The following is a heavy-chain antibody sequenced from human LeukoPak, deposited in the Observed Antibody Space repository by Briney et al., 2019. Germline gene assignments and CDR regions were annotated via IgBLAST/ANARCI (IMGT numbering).Heavy chain of an antibody. J-gene: IGHJ5*02. CDR3: AKGDYDYVPYSWFDP. D-gene: IGHD5-12*01. CDR2: ISYDGSNK. V-gene: IGHV3-30*18. Sequence: PGRSLRLSCAASGFTFSSYGMHWVRQAPGKGLEWVAVISYDGSNKYYADSVKGRFTISRDNSKNTLYLQMNSLRAEDTAVYYCAKGDYDYVPYSWFDPWGQGTLVIVSS. CDR1: GFTFSSYG.